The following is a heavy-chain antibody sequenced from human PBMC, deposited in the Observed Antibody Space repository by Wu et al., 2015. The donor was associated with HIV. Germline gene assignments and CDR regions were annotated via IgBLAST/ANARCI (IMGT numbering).Heavy chain of an antibody. CDR3: ARDMGQMKGTTVLVQKPGAFEIV. Sequence: QVQLVQSGAEVKKPGASVKVSCKAPGYTFTDYYMHWVRQAPGQGLEWMGWINPNSGGTNYAQKFQGGVTMNQGHVHQPQPTWSFEQAERSETTRPLYYCARDMGQMKGTTVLVQKPGAFEIVWGQGTMVTVS. V-gene: IGHV1-2*02. CDR1: GYTFTDYY. J-gene: IGHJ3*01. CDR2: INPNSGGT. D-gene: IGHD4-11*01.